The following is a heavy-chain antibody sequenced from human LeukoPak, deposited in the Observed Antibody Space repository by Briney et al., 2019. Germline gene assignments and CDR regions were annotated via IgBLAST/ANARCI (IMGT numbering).Heavy chain of an antibody. CDR2: INHSGST. CDR1: GGSFSGYY. V-gene: IGHV4-34*01. J-gene: IGHJ6*02. D-gene: IGHD3-16*02. CDR3: ARAFWGSYRYNRPPRGTASYYYYYGMDV. Sequence: PSETLSLTCAVYGGSFSGYYWSWIRQPPGKGLEWIGEINHSGSTNYNPSLKSRVTISVDTSKNQLSLKLSSVTAADTAVYYCARAFWGSYRYNRPPRGTASYYYYYGMDVWGQGTTVTVSS.